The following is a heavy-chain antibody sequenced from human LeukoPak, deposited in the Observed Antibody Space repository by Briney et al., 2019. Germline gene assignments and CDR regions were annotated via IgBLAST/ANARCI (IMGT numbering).Heavy chain of an antibody. CDR2: ISSSSSYI. J-gene: IGHJ4*02. V-gene: IGHV3-21*01. CDR3: ARERRTYYYDSSGYSTDY. D-gene: IGHD3-22*01. Sequence: PGGSLRLSCAASGFTFSSYSMNWVRQAPGLGLEWVSSISSSSSYIYYADSVKGRFTISRDNAKNSLYLQMNSLRAEDTAVYYCARERRTYYYDSSGYSTDYWGQGTLVTVSS. CDR1: GFTFSSYS.